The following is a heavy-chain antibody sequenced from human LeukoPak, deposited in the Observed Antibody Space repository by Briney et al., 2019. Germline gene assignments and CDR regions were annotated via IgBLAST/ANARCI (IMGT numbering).Heavy chain of an antibody. J-gene: IGHJ6*03. CDR2: IYYSGST. D-gene: IGHD3-9*01. Sequence: SETLSLTCTVSGGSISSSSYYWGWIRQPPGKGLEWIGSIYYSGSTYYNPSLKSRVTISVDTSKNQFSLNLSSVTAADTAVYYCARERYFDWSYYYYMDVWGKGTTVTISS. V-gene: IGHV4-39*07. CDR1: GGSISSSSYY. CDR3: ARERYFDWSYYYYMDV.